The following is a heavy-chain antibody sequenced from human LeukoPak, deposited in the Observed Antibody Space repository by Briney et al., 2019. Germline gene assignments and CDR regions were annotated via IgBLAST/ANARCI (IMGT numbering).Heavy chain of an antibody. D-gene: IGHD5-12*01. CDR2: INHSGST. CDR1: GGSFSGYY. V-gene: IGHV4-34*01. J-gene: IGHJ5*01. CDR3: ARGEWLRSWFAC. Sequence: SETLSLTCAVYGGSFSGYYWSWIRQPPGKGLEWIGEINHSGSTNYNPSLKSRVTISVDTSKNQFSLKLSSVTAADTAVYYCARGEWLRSWFACWGQGTLVTVSS.